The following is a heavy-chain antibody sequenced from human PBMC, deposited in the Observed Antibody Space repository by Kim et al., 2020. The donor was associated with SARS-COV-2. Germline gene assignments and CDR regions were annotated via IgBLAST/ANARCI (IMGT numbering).Heavy chain of an antibody. V-gene: IGHV1-69*13. CDR2: IIPIFGTA. CDR1: GGTFSSYA. CDR3: ARDLGIAAAGTD. Sequence: SVKVSCKASGGTFSSYAISWVRQAPGQGLEWMGGIIPIFGTANYAQKFQGRVTITAYESTSTAYMELSSLRSEDTAVYYCARDLGIAAAGTDWGQGTLVTVSS. D-gene: IGHD6-13*01. J-gene: IGHJ4*02.